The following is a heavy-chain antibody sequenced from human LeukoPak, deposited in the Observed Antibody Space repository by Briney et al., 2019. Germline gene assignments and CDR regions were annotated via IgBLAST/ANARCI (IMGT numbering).Heavy chain of an antibody. J-gene: IGHJ4*02. CDR3: ARSNPHYSDSSGYLNY. CDR2: INSDGSST. Sequence: PGGSLRLSCAASGFTFSSCWMHWVRQAPGKGLGWVSRINSDGSSTNYADSAKGRFTISRDNAKNTLYLQMNSLRAEDTAVYYCARSNPHYSDSSGYLNYWGQGTLVTVSS. CDR1: GFTFSSCW. V-gene: IGHV3-74*01. D-gene: IGHD3-22*01.